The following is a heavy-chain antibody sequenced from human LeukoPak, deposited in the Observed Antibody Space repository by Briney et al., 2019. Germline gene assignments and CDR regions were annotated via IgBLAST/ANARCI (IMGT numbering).Heavy chain of an antibody. J-gene: IGHJ6*02. CDR3: ARDLSYYDSSGYLYYGMDV. V-gene: IGHV1-8*01. Sequence: GASVKVSCKASGYTFTSYDINWVRQATGQGLEWVGWMNPNSGNTGYAQKFQGRVTMTRNTSISTAYMELSSLRSEDTAVYYCARDLSYYDSSGYLYYGMDVWGQGTTVTVSS. CDR1: GYTFTSYD. CDR2: MNPNSGNT. D-gene: IGHD3-22*01.